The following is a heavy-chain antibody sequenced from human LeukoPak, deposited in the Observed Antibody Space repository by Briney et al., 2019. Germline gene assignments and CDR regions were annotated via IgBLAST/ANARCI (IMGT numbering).Heavy chain of an antibody. J-gene: IGHJ4*02. D-gene: IGHD3-22*01. V-gene: IGHV4-34*01. CDR3: ARGGIITTGPYYFDY. Sequence: PSETLSLTCAVYGGSFSGYYWSWIRQPPGKGLEWIGEINHSGSTNYNPSLKSRVTISVDTSKNQFSLKLSSVTAADTAVYYCARGGIITTGPYYFDYWGQGTLVTVSS. CDR1: GGSFSGYY. CDR2: INHSGST.